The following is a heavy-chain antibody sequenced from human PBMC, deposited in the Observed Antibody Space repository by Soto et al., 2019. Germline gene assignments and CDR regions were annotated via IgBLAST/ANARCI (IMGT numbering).Heavy chain of an antibody. J-gene: IGHJ6*02. V-gene: IGHV3-33*01. CDR1: GFTFSSYG. Sequence: QVQLVESGGGVVQPGRSLRLSCAASGFTFSSYGMHWVRQAPGKGLEWVAVIWYDGSNKYYADSVKGRFTISRDNSKNTLYLQMNSLRAEDTAVYYFARRYYYDSSGLPVCGMDVWGQGTTVTVSS. CDR2: IWYDGSNK. D-gene: IGHD3-22*01. CDR3: ARRYYYDSSGLPVCGMDV.